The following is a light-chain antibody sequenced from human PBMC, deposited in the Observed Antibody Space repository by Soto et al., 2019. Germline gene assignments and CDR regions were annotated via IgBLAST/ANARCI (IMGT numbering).Light chain of an antibody. CDR1: QSFSTY. CDR2: DTS. J-gene: IGKJ3*01. V-gene: IGKV3-20*01. Sequence: EIVLTQSPATLPLSPGERATLSCRASQSFSTYLAWYQQKPGQAPRLLIYDTSSRATGIPDRFSGSGSGTDFTLTISRLEPEDFAVYYCQQYGSSPRRLFTFGPGTKVDIK. CDR3: QQYGSSPRRLFT.